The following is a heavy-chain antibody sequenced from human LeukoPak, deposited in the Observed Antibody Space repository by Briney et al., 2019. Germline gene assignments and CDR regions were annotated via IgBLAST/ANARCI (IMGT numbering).Heavy chain of an antibody. CDR2: INPNSGGT. V-gene: IGHV1-2*02. J-gene: IGHJ6*02. D-gene: IGHD3-9*01. CDR1: GGTFSSYA. CDR3: AREPAEVLRYFSYYGMDV. Sequence: ASVKVSCKASGGTFSSYAISWVRQAPGQGLEWMGWINPNSGGTNYAQKFQGRVTMTRDTSISTAYMELSRLRSDDTAVYYCAREPAEVLRYFSYYGMDVWAKGPRSPSP.